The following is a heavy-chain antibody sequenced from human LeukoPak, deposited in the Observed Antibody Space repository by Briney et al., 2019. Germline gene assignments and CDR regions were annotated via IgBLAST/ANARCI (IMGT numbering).Heavy chain of an antibody. CDR3: AKDGQRGFDYSNSLEH. J-gene: IGHJ4*02. D-gene: IGHD4-11*01. V-gene: IGHV3-33*06. CDR2: IWSDATNQ. CDR1: GFTFSHFG. Sequence: AGTSLRLSCEAPGFTFSHFGMHWVRQAPGKGLEWVAVIWSDATNQYYGDSVKGRFTISRDNFKKTVSLQMDTLRDEDTAVYYCAKDGQRGFDYSNSLEHWGQGSLVTVSS.